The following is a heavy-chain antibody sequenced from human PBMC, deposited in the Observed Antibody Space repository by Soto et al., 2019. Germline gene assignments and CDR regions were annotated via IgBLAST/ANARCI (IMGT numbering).Heavy chain of an antibody. Sequence: QMTLMESGPTLVRPTQTLTLTCSFYGFSFSTSGVGVGWVRQPPGKALEWLALIYWSGDEHYRPSLKSRLTITKDTSQNQVVLIMTNMDPVDTATYYCARGLATLPVFAFDVWGQGTTVTVSS. CDR2: IYWSGDE. CDR1: GFSFSTSGVG. V-gene: IGHV2-5*01. J-gene: IGHJ3*01. D-gene: IGHD6-6*01. CDR3: ARGLATLPVFAFDV.